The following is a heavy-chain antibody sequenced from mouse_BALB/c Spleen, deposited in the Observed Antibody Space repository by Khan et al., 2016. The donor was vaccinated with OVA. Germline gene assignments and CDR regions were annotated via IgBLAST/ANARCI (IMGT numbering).Heavy chain of an antibody. J-gene: IGHJ3*01. Sequence: MQLEESGAELVKPGASVKLSCTASGVNIKDTYMHWVKQRPEQGLEWIGRIDPASGNIKYDPKFQGKATITADTSSNTAYLQLSSLTSEDTAVYYCVSPNWFAYWGQGTLVTVSA. CDR2: IDPASGNI. CDR3: VSPNWFAY. CDR1: GVNIKDTY. V-gene: IGHV14-3*02.